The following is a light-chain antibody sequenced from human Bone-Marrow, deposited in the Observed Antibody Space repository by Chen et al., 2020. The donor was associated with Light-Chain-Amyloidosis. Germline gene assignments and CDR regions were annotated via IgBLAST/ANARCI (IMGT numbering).Light chain of an antibody. Sequence: SYVLTQPSSVSVAPGQTATIACGGNNIGSTSVHWYQQTPGQAPLLVVYDDRDRPSGIPERLSGSNSGNMATLTISRVEAGDEADYYCQVWDRSSDRPVFGGGTKLTVL. CDR1: NIGSTS. V-gene: IGLV3-21*02. J-gene: IGLJ3*02. CDR2: DDR. CDR3: QVWDRSSDRPV.